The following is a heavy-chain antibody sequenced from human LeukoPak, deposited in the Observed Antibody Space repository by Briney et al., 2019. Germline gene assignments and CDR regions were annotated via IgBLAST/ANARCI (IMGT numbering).Heavy chain of an antibody. D-gene: IGHD6-13*01. V-gene: IGHV3-21*01. J-gene: IGHJ3*02. CDR3: ASPGPHSISWSANAFDI. CDR2: ISSSSSYI. Sequence: SGGSLRLSCAASGFTFSSYSMNWVRQAPGKGLEWVSSISSSSSYIYYADSVKGRFTISRDNAKNSLYLQMNSLRAEDTAVYYCASPGPHSISWSANAFDIWGQGTMVTVSS. CDR1: GFTFSSYS.